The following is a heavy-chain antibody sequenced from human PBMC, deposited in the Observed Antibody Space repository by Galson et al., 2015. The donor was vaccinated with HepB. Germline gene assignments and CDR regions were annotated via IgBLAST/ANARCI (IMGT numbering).Heavy chain of an antibody. CDR2: TYYRSKWYI. V-gene: IGHV6-1*01. CDR1: GDSVSSYSAG. J-gene: IGHJ5*02. CDR3: AGGGLVRGALGWIGP. Sequence: CAISGDSVSSYSAGWNWIRQSPSRGLEWLGRTYYRSKWYIDYAVSVNGRISITPDTSRNQFSLQLSSETPEDTAIYYCAGGGLVRGALGWIGPWGPGVLVTVSS. D-gene: IGHD3-16*02.